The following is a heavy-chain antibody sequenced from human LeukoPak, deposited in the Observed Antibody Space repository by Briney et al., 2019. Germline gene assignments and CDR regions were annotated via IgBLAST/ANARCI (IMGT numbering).Heavy chain of an antibody. CDR3: AKYGSYNYFDISPDY. V-gene: IGHV3-30*18. CDR1: GFTFSTYG. D-gene: IGHD3-22*01. CDR2: ISYDGSTE. Sequence: GGSLRLSCAASGFTFSTYGMHWVRQAPGKGLEWVAVISYDGSTEDYADSAKGRFTISRDNSKSTLFLQMNSLRAEDTAVYFCAKYGSYNYFDISPDYWGQGTLVTVSS. J-gene: IGHJ4*02.